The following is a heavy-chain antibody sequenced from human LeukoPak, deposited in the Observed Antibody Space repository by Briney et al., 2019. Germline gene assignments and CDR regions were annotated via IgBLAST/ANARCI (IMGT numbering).Heavy chain of an antibody. Sequence: GGSLRLSCAASGFTFSSYWMSWVRQAPGKGLEWVANIKQDGSEKYYVDSMKGRFTISRDNAKNSLYLQMNSLRAEDTAVYYCARGSTHYDVLTGYHYYFDYWGQGTLVTVSS. D-gene: IGHD3-9*01. CDR3: ARGSTHYDVLTGYHYYFDY. CDR1: GFTFSSYW. CDR2: IKQDGSEK. V-gene: IGHV3-7*01. J-gene: IGHJ4*02.